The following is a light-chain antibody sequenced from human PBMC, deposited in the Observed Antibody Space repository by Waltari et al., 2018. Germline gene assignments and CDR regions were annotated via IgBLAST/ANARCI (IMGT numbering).Light chain of an antibody. V-gene: IGLV2-11*01. CDR1: GSDIGGYNY. CDR3: CSYAGSYTFI. Sequence: QAALTQPRSVSGSPGQSVTISCTGTGSDIGGYNYVSWYQQHPGTAPKFMIYEVSQRPSGFSDRFSGSKSGNTASLTISGLQAEDEADYYCCSYAGSYTFIFGTGTRLTVL. CDR2: EVS. J-gene: IGLJ1*01.